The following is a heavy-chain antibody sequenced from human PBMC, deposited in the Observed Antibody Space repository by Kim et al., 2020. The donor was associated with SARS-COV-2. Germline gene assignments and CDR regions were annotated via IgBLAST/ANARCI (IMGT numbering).Heavy chain of an antibody. CDR3: ARSSGSYDRGLDY. D-gene: IGHD1-26*01. Sequence: YSPSFQGNVTISADKSISTAYLQWSSLKASDTAMYYCARSSGSYDRGLDYWGQGTLVTVSS. V-gene: IGHV5-10-1*01. J-gene: IGHJ4*02.